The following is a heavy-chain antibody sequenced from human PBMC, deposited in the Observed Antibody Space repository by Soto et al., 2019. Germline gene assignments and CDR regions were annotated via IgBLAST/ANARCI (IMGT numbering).Heavy chain of an antibody. Sequence: PSQTLSLTWSISWDSVSNNIAAWNWISESQSRGLEWMGRTYYRSKWYHDYAVCVKSRITINLDTSHIQFSLQTNAVTPGDTSVYYFASEVAVASPSRDTFDIWGQGTMVPVSS. V-gene: IGHV6-1*01. CDR1: WDSVSNNIAA. D-gene: IGHD6-19*01. CDR2: TYYRSKWYH. J-gene: IGHJ3*02. CDR3: ASEVAVASPSRDTFDI.